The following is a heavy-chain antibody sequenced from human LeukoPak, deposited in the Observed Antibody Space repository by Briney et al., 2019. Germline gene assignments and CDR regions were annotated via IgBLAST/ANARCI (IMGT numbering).Heavy chain of an antibody. CDR1: GFTLSNNA. CDR2: ISSSSSYI. J-gene: IGHJ4*02. CDR3: ARGIAARPGGY. Sequence: GGSLRLSCAASGFTLSNNAMSWVRQAPGKGLEWVSSISSSSSYIYYADSVKGRFTISRDNAKNSLYLQMNSLRAEDTAVYYCARGIAARPGGYWGQGTLVTVSS. D-gene: IGHD6-6*01. V-gene: IGHV3-21*01.